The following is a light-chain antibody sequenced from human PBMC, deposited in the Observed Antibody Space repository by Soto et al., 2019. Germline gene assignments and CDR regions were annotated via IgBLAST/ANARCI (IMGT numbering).Light chain of an antibody. V-gene: IGKV3-11*01. CDR3: QQRSAWPLT. J-gene: IGKJ4*01. CDR1: QSVGSH. Sequence: EIVLTQSPASLSLSPGERATLSCRASQSVGSHFAWYQQKPGQGPRLVIYDISKRATGIPARFSGSGFGTDFTLTISSLAPEDFAVYCCQQRSAWPLTFGGGTKVEI. CDR2: DIS.